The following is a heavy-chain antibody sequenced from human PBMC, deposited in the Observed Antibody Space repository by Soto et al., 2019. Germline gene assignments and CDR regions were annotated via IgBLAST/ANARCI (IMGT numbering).Heavy chain of an antibody. V-gene: IGHV1-69*01. Sequence: QVQLVQSGAEVQKPGSSVKVSCKASGGTFSSYAISWVRQAPGQGLEWMGGIIPIFGTANYAQKFQGRVTITADESTSTAYMELSSLRSEDTAVYYCAVGSGSLTRYYFDGMDVWGQGTTVTVSS. J-gene: IGHJ6*02. CDR1: GGTFSSYA. CDR2: IIPIFGTA. D-gene: IGHD3-10*01. CDR3: AVGSGSLTRYYFDGMDV.